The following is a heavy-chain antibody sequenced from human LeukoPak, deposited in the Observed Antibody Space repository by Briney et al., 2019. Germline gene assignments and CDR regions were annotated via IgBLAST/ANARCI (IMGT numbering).Heavy chain of an antibody. CDR1: GFTFNNYA. D-gene: IGHD3-3*02. J-gene: IGHJ4*01. CDR2: ITSDGSTN. V-gene: IGHV3-30*04. CDR3: VRGGRHHFWSGYFDY. Sequence: GGSLRLSCAASGFTFNNYAMNWVRQAPGKGLEWVAVITSDGSTNYYAESVKGRFSIFRDNSKNTLYLEMNNLRADDTAVYYCVRGGRHHFWSGYFDYLGQGMLVTVSS.